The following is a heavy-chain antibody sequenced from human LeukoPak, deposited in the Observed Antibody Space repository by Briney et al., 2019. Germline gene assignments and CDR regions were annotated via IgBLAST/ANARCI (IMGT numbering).Heavy chain of an antibody. CDR2: IKQDGSEK. CDR1: GFTFSNAW. CDR3: ATDWGGNSGFDY. Sequence: GGSLRLSCAASGFTFSNAWMSWVRQAPGKGLEWVANIKQDGSEKYYVDSVKGRFTISRDNAKNSLYLQMNSLRAEDTAVYYCATDWGGNSGFDYWGQGTLVTVSS. J-gene: IGHJ4*02. V-gene: IGHV3-7*01. D-gene: IGHD2-21*02.